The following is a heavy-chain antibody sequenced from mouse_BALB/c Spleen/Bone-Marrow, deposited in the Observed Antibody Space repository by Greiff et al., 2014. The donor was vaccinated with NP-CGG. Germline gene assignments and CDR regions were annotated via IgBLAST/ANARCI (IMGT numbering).Heavy chain of an antibody. D-gene: IGHD2-10*02. CDR1: GFTFSDYY. Sequence: EVKLEESGGGLVKPGGSLKLSCAASGFTFSDYYMYWVRQTPEKRLEWVATISDGGTYTFYPDSVKGRLTISRDNAKNNLYLQMSSLQSEDTAMYYCTRSGKRYGAMDYWGQGTSVTVSS. J-gene: IGHJ4*01. CDR2: ISDGGTYT. CDR3: TRSGKRYGAMDY. V-gene: IGHV5-4*02.